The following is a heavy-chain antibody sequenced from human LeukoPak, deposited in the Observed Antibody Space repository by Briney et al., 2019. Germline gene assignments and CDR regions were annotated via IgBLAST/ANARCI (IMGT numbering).Heavy chain of an antibody. D-gene: IGHD2-2*01. Sequence: PGESLKISCEGSGYSFTTYWIGWVRQMPGKGLEWMGIIYPGDSDTRYSPSFQGQVTISADKSISAAYLQWSSLKASDTAMYYCARRPVCSTTSCYAFDYWGQGTLVTVSS. J-gene: IGHJ4*02. V-gene: IGHV5-51*01. CDR3: ARRPVCSTTSCYAFDY. CDR2: IYPGDSDT. CDR1: GYSFTTYW.